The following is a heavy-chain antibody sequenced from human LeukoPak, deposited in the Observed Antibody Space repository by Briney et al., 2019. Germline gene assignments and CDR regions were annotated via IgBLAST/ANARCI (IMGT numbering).Heavy chain of an antibody. CDR1: GFTVSSNS. J-gene: IGHJ4*02. CDR2: IYSGGNT. D-gene: IGHD2-8*02. Sequence: TGGSLRLSCTVSGFTVSSNSWSWVRQAPGKGLEWVSFIYSGGNTHYSDSVRGRFTISRDNSKSTLSLQMNSLRAEDTAIYYCATYRQVLLPFESWGQGTLVTVSS. V-gene: IGHV3-53*01. CDR3: ATYRQVLLPFES.